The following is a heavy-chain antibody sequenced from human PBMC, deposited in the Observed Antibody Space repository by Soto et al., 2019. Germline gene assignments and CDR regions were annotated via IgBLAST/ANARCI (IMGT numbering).Heavy chain of an antibody. CDR2: IRGKAESYTT. D-gene: IGHD6-13*01. CDR1: GFIFADSA. V-gene: IGHV3-73*01. J-gene: IGHJ3*01. Sequence: LRLSCAASGFIFADSAMHWVRQASGKGLEWVGRIRGKAESYTTSYAASVKGRFTISRDDSENTAYLQMSNLKTEDTALYYCTREAERAATDDAFDVWGQGTMVTVSS. CDR3: TREAERAATDDAFDV.